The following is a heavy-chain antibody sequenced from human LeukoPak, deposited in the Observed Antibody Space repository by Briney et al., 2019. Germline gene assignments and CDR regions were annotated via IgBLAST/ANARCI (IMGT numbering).Heavy chain of an antibody. CDR3: AREYYDISGYFDY. V-gene: IGHV4-59*01. D-gene: IGHD3-22*01. J-gene: IGHJ4*02. CDR2: IYYSGST. Sequence: SETLSLTCTVSGGSISSYYWSWIRQPPGKGLEWIGYIYYSGSTNYNPSLKSRVTISVDTSKNQFSLKLSSVTAADTAVYYCAREYYDISGYFDYWGQGTLVTVSS. CDR1: GGSISSYY.